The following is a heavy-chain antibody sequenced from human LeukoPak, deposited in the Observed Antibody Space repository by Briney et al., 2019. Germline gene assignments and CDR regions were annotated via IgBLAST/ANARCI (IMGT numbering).Heavy chain of an antibody. CDR1: GGSISSYY. CDR3: ARGGHNWNDLGDFDY. CDR2: IYYSGST. V-gene: IGHV4-59*01. J-gene: IGHJ4*02. Sequence: PSETLSLTCTVSGGSISSYYWSWIRQPPGKGLEWIGYIYYSGSTNYNPSLKSRVTISVDTSKNQFSLKLSSVTAADTAVYYCARGGHNWNDLGDFDYWGQGTLVTVSS. D-gene: IGHD1-1*01.